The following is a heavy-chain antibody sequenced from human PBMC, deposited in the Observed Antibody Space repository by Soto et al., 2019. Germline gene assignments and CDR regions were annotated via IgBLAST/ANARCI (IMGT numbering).Heavy chain of an antibody. Sequence: QVQLVQSGAEVKKPGASVKVSCKASGYTFTSYAMHWVRQAPGQRLEWMGWINAGNGNTKYSQKFQGRVTITRDTSASTAYMELSSLRSEDTAVYYCARVEVVRSGCYYMDVWGKGTTVTVSS. D-gene: IGHD3-10*01. V-gene: IGHV1-3*01. CDR3: ARVEVVRSGCYYMDV. CDR1: GYTFTSYA. J-gene: IGHJ6*03. CDR2: INAGNGNT.